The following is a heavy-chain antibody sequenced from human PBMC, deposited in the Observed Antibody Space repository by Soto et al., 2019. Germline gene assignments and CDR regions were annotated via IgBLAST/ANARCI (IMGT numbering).Heavy chain of an antibody. D-gene: IGHD2-2*03. Sequence: QVQLVQSGAEVKKPGSSVKVSCKASGGTFSSYAMSWVRQAPGQGLEWMGGIIPIFGTANYAQKFQGRVTITADESTSTAYMELSSLRSEDTAVYYCARCAGYCISTSCYGNWFDPWGQGTLVTVSS. V-gene: IGHV1-69*12. CDR3: ARCAGYCISTSCYGNWFDP. CDR1: GGTFSSYA. J-gene: IGHJ5*02. CDR2: IIPIFGTA.